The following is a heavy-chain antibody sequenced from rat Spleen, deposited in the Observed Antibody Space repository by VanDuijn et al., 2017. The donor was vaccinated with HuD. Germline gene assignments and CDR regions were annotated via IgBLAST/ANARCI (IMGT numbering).Heavy chain of an antibody. CDR3: ARLRWDVMDA. Sequence: EVQLVESGGGLVQPGRSLRLSCVASGFPFNNYWITWIRQAPRKGLEWIASITNTGGATYYPDSVKGRFTISGDNVKSTLYLQMDSLRSEDTATYYCARLRWDVMDAWGQGASVTVSS. V-gene: IGHV5-31*01. J-gene: IGHJ4*01. CDR1: GFPFNNYW. CDR2: ITNTGGAT. D-gene: IGHD1-5*01.